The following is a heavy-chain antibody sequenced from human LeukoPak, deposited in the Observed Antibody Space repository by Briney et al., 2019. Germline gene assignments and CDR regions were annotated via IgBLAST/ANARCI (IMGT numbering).Heavy chain of an antibody. Sequence: SETLSLTCTVSGGSISSYYWSWIRQPPGKGLEWIGYIYYSGSTYYNPSLKSRVTISVDTSKNQFSLKLSSVTAADTAVYYCARGMATISRGDYFDYWGQGTLVTVSS. V-gene: IGHV4-59*12. D-gene: IGHD5-24*01. CDR1: GGSISSYY. CDR3: ARGMATISRGDYFDY. CDR2: IYYSGST. J-gene: IGHJ4*02.